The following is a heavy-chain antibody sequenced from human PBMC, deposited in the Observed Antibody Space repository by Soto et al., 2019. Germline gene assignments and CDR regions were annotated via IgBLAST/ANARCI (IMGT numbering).Heavy chain of an antibody. CDR2: INPNNGNT. V-gene: IGHV1-46*01. CDR1: GYTFTSYY. J-gene: IGHJ5*02. Sequence: ASVKVSCKASGYTFTSYYMHWVRQAPGQGLEWMGIINPNNGNTNYAQKLQGRVTMTRDTSTSTAYMELRSLRSDDTAVYYCARDSSSFPGWFDPWGQGTLVTVSS. D-gene: IGHD6-6*01. CDR3: ARDSSSFPGWFDP.